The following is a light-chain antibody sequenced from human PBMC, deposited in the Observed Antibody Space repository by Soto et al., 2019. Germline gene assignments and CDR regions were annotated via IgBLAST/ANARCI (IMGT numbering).Light chain of an antibody. CDR3: QQYGSSLGT. V-gene: IGKV3-20*01. Sequence: EIVLTQSPGTLSLSPGERATLSCRASQSVSSSYLAWYQQKPGQAPRLLIYGASSRATGIPDRFSGSGSGTDFTLTISRLEPEDFAVYYCQQYGSSLGTFGQGTRLRL. CDR1: QSVSSSY. CDR2: GAS. J-gene: IGKJ5*01.